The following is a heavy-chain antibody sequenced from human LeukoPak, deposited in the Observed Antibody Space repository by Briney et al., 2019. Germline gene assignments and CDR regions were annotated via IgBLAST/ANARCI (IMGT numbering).Heavy chain of an antibody. D-gene: IGHD1-26*01. J-gene: IGHJ4*02. V-gene: IGHV3-43*02. CDR1: GFTFDDYA. CDR2: INENGDIA. Sequence: GGSLRLSCAASGFTFDDYAMHWVRQGPGKSLEWVSLINENGDIAYYGDSVRGRFTVSRDNAKNSLYLQMNSLTTENTALYYCAKARWEPNFDYWGQGTLVTVSS. CDR3: AKARWEPNFDY.